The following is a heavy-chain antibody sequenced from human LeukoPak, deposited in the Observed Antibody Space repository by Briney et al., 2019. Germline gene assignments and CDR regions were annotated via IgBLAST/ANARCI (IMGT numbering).Heavy chain of an antibody. CDR1: GFTFDDYG. J-gene: IGHJ6*03. D-gene: IGHD2-15*01. CDR2: INWNGGST. CDR3: AREAVVVVAAGDYYYYMDV. V-gene: IGHV3-20*04. Sequence: GGSLRLSCAASGFTFDDYGMCWVRQAPGKGLEWVSGINWNGGSTGYADSVKGRFTISRDNAKNSLYLQMNSLRAEDTALYYCAREAVVVVAAGDYYYYMDVWGKGTTVTVSS.